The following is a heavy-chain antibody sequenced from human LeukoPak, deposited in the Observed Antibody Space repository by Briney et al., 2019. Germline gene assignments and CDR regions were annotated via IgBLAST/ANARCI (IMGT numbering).Heavy chain of an antibody. CDR2: IYYSGST. V-gene: IGHV4-59*01. Sequence: SETLSLTCTVSGGSISSYYWSWIRQPPGKGLEWIGYIYYSGSTNYNPSLKSRVTISVDTSKNQFSPKLSSVTAADTAVYYCARDRTGYYMDVWGKGTTVTVSS. D-gene: IGHD1-14*01. CDR1: GGSISSYY. CDR3: ARDRTGYYMDV. J-gene: IGHJ6*03.